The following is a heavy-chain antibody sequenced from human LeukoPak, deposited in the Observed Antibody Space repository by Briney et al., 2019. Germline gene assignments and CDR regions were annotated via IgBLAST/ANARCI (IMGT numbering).Heavy chain of an antibody. CDR2: FDPEDGET. CDR3: ATSRGADFWSGYSP. J-gene: IGHJ5*02. D-gene: IGHD3-3*01. V-gene: IGHV1-24*01. Sequence: ASVKVSCKVSGHTLSELSMHWVRQVPGKGLEWMGGFDPEDGETIYAQKFQGRVTMTEDTSTDTAYMELSSLRSEDTAVYYCATSRGADFWSGYSPWGQGTLVTVSS. CDR1: GHTLSELS.